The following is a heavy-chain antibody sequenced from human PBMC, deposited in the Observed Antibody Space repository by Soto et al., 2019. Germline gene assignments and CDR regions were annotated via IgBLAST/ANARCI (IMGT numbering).Heavy chain of an antibody. V-gene: IGHV3-48*02. CDR2: ISRSSTGI. CDR1: GFTFSLYS. D-gene: IGHD3-10*01. Sequence: EVQLVESGGGLVQPGGSLRLSCAASGFTFSLYSMSWVRQAPGKDLEWVSYISRSSTGIHYADSVKGRFTISRDDVTNSMHLQMNSLRDGDTAVYYCARAVTWGLDVWGQGTTVSISS. CDR3: ARAVTWGLDV. J-gene: IGHJ6*01.